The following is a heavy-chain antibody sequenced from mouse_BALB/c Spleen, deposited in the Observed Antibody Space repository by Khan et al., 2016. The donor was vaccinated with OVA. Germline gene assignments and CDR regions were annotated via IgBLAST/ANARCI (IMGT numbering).Heavy chain of an antibody. J-gene: IGHJ4*01. Sequence: QVQLQQSGPELVKPGPLVKISCKTSGYTFTSYDINWVKQRPGQGLEWIGWIYPADGSTKYNEKFKGKATLTADKSSSTAYMHLSSLTSEKSAAYCCAREGLRGVGLDYWGQGTSVTVSA. D-gene: IGHD2-4*01. V-gene: IGHV1S56*01. CDR1: GYTFTSYD. CDR3: AREGLRGVGLDY. CDR2: IYPADGST.